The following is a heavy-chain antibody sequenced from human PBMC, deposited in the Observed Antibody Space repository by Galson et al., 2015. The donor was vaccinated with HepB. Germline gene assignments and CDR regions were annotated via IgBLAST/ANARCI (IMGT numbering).Heavy chain of an antibody. D-gene: IGHD4-23*01. Sequence: SVKVSCKASGYIFTSYDINWVRQATGQGLEWMGWMNPNSGNTGYAQKVQGRVTMTRSTSISTAYMELSSLPSEDTAVYYCARDSSGNSGWFDPWGQGTLVTVSS. CDR1: GYIFTSYD. J-gene: IGHJ5*02. CDR3: ARDSSGNSGWFDP. V-gene: IGHV1-8*01. CDR2: MNPNSGNT.